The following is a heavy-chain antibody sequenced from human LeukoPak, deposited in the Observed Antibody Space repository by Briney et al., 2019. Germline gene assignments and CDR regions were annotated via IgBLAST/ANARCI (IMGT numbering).Heavy chain of an antibody. J-gene: IGHJ4*02. CDR2: IYYSGST. V-gene: IGHV4-61*01. CDR1: GGSVSSGSNY. CDR3: ASDHS. Sequence: SETLSLTCTASGGSVSSGSNYWSWIRQPPGKRLEWIGYIYYSGSTNYNPSLNSRVTISLDTSKNQFSLKLSSVTAADTAVYYCASDHSWGQGTLVTVSS.